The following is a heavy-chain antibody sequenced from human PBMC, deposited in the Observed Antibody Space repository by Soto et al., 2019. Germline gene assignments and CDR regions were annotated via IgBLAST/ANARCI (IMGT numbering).Heavy chain of an antibody. CDR2: IYYSGST. D-gene: IGHD6-19*01. V-gene: IGHV4-59*08. CDR1: GGSISSYY. J-gene: IGHJ6*02. Sequence: SETLSLTCTVSGGSISSYYWSWIRQPPGKGLEWIGYIYYSGSTNYNPSLKSRVTISVDTSKNQFSLKLSSVTAADTAVYYCARARIAVAGTSYYYYYGMDVWGQGTTVTVS. CDR3: ARARIAVAGTSYYYYYGMDV.